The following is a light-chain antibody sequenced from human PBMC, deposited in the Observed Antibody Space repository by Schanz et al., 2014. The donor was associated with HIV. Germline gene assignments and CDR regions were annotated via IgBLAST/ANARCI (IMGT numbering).Light chain of an antibody. CDR1: QTISRY. CDR3: QYFGNSGGT. V-gene: IGKV3-20*01. Sequence: EVVLTQSPVTLSLSPGERATLSCKASQTISRYLAWYQQKPGQAPRLLIYGASSRATGIPDRFSGSGSGTDFTLTISRLEPEDFAVYFCQYFGNSGGTFGGGTKVEIK. CDR2: GAS. J-gene: IGKJ4*01.